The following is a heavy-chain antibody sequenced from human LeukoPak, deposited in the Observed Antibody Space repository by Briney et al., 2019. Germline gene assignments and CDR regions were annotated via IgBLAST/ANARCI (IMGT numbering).Heavy chain of an antibody. V-gene: IGHV3-11*01. CDR2: ISSSGSTI. CDR3: ARDFSITIFGVVTDAFDI. J-gene: IGHJ3*02. D-gene: IGHD3-3*01. CDR1: GFTFSDYY. Sequence: TGGSLRLSCAASGFTFSDYYTSWIRQAPGKGLEWVSYISSSGSTIYYADSVKGRFTISRDNAKNSLYLQMNSLRAEDTAVYYCARDFSITIFGVVTDAFDIWGQGTMVTVSS.